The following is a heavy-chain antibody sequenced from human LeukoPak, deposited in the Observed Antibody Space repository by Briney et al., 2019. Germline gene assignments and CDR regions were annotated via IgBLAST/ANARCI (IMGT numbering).Heavy chain of an antibody. D-gene: IGHD1-26*01. Sequence: GGSLRLSCEASGFTFSSNWMHWVRQAPGKGLVWVSRINEDGSTTNYADSVKGRSTIFRDNAKNTLYQQMNSLRAEDTAVYYCVRDLGGRSGHWGQGTLVTVSS. V-gene: IGHV3-74*01. J-gene: IGHJ4*02. CDR2: INEDGSTT. CDR3: VRDLGGRSGH. CDR1: GFTFSSNW.